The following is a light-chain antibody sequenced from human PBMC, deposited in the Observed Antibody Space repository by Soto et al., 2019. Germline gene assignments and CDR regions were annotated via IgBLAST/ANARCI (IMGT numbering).Light chain of an antibody. V-gene: IGKV2-30*01. CDR1: QSLVYSDGNTY. CDR3: MQGTLWPWT. J-gene: IGKJ1*01. Sequence: DVDMTQSPLSLPVTLGQPASISCRSSQSLVYSDGNTYLNWFQQRPGQSPRRLIYEVSNRESGVPDRFSGSGSCTDFTLKISCVEAEDVGVYYCMQGTLWPWTFGQGTKVEIK. CDR2: EVS.